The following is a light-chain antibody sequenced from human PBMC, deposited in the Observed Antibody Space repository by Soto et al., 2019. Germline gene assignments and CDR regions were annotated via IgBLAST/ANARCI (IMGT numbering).Light chain of an antibody. CDR1: SPNIGSNI. Sequence: QSVLTQPPSASGAPGQRVTISCSGSSPNIGSNIVNWYQQLPGTAPKLLIYSNSQRPSGVPDRFSGSKSGTSASLAIRGFQSDDEADYYCAAWDDSLNGYVFGTGTKLTVL. CDR3: AAWDDSLNGYV. V-gene: IGLV1-44*01. CDR2: SNS. J-gene: IGLJ1*01.